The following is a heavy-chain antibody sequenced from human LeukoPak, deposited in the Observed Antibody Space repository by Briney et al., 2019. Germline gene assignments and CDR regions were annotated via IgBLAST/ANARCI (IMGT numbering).Heavy chain of an antibody. D-gene: IGHD3-16*02. J-gene: IGHJ4*02. CDR1: GGSISSSSYY. CDR3: ARRIMITFGGVIAQDY. CDR2: IYYSGST. Sequence: PSETLSLTCTGSGGSISSSSYYWGWIRQPPGKGLEWIGSIYYSGSTYYNPSLKSRVTISVDTSKNQCSLKLSSVTAADTAVYYCARRIMITFGGVIAQDYWGQGTLVTVSS. V-gene: IGHV4-39*01.